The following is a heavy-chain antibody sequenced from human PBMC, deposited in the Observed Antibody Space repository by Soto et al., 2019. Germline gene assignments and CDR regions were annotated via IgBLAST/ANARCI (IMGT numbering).Heavy chain of an antibody. CDR1: GFTFSSYW. V-gene: IGHV3-7*01. Sequence: GGSLRLSCAASGFTFSSYWMSWVRQAPGKGLEWVANIKQDGSEKYYVDSVKGRFTISRDNAKNSLYLQMNSLRAEDTAVYYCARDAPNRYMTTVTLDYWGQGTLVTVSS. CDR2: IKQDGSEK. CDR3: ARDAPNRYMTTVTLDY. D-gene: IGHD4-17*01. J-gene: IGHJ4*02.